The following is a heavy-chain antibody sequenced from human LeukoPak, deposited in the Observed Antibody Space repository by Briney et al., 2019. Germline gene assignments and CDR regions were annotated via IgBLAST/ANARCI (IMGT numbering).Heavy chain of an antibody. V-gene: IGHV4-59*01. CDR2: IYYSGST. CDR1: GGSISSYY. Sequence: SETLSLTCTVSGGSISSYYWSWIRQPPGKGLEWIGYIYYSGSTNYNPSLKSRVTISVDTSKNQFSLKLSSVTAADTAVYYCARGGYGGYDPFDLWGQGTLVTVSS. J-gene: IGHJ4*02. D-gene: IGHD4-23*01. CDR3: ARGGYGGYDPFDL.